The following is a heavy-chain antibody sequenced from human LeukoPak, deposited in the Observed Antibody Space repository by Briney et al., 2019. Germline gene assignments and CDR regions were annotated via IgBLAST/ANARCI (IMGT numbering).Heavy chain of an antibody. CDR1: GFTFSNAW. CDR2: IKSKTDGGTT. D-gene: IGHD3-22*01. J-gene: IGHJ4*02. Sequence: GGSLRLSCAASGFTFSNAWMSWVRQAPGKGLEWVGRIKSKTDGGTTGYAAPVKGRFTISRDDSKNTLYLQMNSLKTEDTAVYYCTTDSTYRGFDYYDSSGYYWGQGTLVTVSS. V-gene: IGHV3-15*01. CDR3: TTDSTYRGFDYYDSSGYY.